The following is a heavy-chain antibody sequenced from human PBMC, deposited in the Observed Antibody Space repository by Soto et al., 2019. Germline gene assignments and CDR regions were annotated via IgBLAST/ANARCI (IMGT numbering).Heavy chain of an antibody. CDR3: ASNTSITIIVVVTHPSTPYYYYYYGMDV. V-gene: IGHV1-69*13. J-gene: IGHJ6*02. CDR1: GGTFSSYA. CDR2: IIPIFGTA. Sequence: SVKVSCKASGGTFSSYAISWVRQAPGQGLEWMGRIIPIFGTANYAQKFQGRVTITADESTSTAYMELSSLRSEDTAVYYCASNTSITIIVVVTHPSTPYYYYYYGMDVWGQGTTVTVSS. D-gene: IGHD3-22*01.